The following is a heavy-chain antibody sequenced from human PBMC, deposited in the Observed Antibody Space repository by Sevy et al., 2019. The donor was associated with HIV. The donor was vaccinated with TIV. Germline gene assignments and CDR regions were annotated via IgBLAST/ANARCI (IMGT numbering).Heavy chain of an antibody. CDR1: GFTFSSYG. Sequence: GGSLRLSCAASGFTFSSYGMHWVRQAPGKGLEWVAVISYDGRNKYYADSVKGRFTISRDNAENSLFLQMNSLRAEDTAVYYCARGGRNFDYWGQGTLVTVSS. CDR2: ISYDGRNK. CDR3: ARGGRNFDY. V-gene: IGHV3-30*03. J-gene: IGHJ4*02.